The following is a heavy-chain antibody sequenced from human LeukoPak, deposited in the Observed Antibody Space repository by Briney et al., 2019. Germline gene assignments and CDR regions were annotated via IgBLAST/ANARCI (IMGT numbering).Heavy chain of an antibody. CDR3: ARSRGYCGGEAQCDFTY. CDR1: GFTFSSYA. CDR2: ISDHESGSNE. Sequence: PGGSLRLSCAAAGFTFSSYAFHWVRQAPGRGLGWVALISDHESGSNEYYSASVKGLFTISRDNSRKQLSLHMNTLRIEDTAVYYCARSRGYCGGEAQCDFTYWGQGTLVTVSS. J-gene: IGHJ4*02. D-gene: IGHD2-21*01. V-gene: IGHV3-30-3*01.